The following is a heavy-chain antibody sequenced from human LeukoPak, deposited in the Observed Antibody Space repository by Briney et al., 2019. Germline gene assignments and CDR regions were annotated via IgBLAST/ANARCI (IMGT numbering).Heavy chain of an antibody. CDR1: GYTFTSYG. V-gene: IGHV1-69*13. CDR2: IIPLFGTA. CDR3: ARGWDYDSGGRPTAYVY. J-gene: IGHJ4*02. D-gene: IGHD3-22*01. Sequence: GASVKVSCTASGYTFTSYGISWVRQAPGQGLEWMGGIIPLFGTANYAQKFQGKVTLTADESTSTAYMELRSLRSEDTAVYYCARGWDYDSGGRPTAYVYWGQGTLVTVSS.